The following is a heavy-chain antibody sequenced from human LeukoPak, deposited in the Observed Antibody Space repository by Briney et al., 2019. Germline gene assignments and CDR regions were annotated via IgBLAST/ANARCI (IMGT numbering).Heavy chain of an antibody. V-gene: IGHV3-23*01. CDR2: ISGSGGST. J-gene: IGHJ4*02. Sequence: LPGGSLRLSCAASGFTFSSYAMSWARQAPGKGLEWVSAISGSGGSTYYADSVKGRFTISRDNSKNTLYLQMNSLRAEDTAVYYCAKVPQYSSPYYFDYWGQGTLVTVSS. D-gene: IGHD6-6*01. CDR1: GFTFSSYA. CDR3: AKVPQYSSPYYFDY.